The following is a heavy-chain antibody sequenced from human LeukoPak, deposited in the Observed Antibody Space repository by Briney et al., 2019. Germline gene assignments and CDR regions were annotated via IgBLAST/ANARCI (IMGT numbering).Heavy chain of an antibody. CDR1: GFTFSSYA. V-gene: IGHV3-23*01. CDR2: ISGSGGST. CDR3: AKSVSGLSTVTTIQ. Sequence: PGGSLRLSCAASGFTFSSYAMSWVRQAPGKGLEWVSAISGSGGSTYYADSVKGRFTISRDNSKNTLYLQMNSLRAEDTAVYYRAKSVSGLSTVTTIQWGQGTLVTVSS. D-gene: IGHD4-17*01. J-gene: IGHJ4*02.